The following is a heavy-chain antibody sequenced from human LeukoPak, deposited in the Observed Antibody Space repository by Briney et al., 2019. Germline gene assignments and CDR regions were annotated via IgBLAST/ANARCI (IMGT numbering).Heavy chain of an antibody. D-gene: IGHD3-22*01. CDR1: GFTFSSYS. J-gene: IGHJ4*02. Sequence: GGSLRLSCAASGFTFSSYSMNRVRQAPGKGLEWVSYISSSSSTIYYADSVKGRFTISRDNAKNSLYLQMNSLRAEDTAVYYCARGTYYYDSSGSHSWGQGTLVTVSS. CDR3: ARGTYYYDSSGSHS. CDR2: ISSSSSTI. V-gene: IGHV3-48*01.